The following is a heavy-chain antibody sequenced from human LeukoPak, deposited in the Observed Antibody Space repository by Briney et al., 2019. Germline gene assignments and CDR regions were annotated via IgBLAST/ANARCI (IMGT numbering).Heavy chain of an antibody. CDR2: INHSGST. J-gene: IGHJ4*02. Sequence: PSETLSLTCTVSGGSISSSGYYWSWIRQPPGKGLEWIGEINHSGSTNYNPSLKSRVTISVDTSKNQFSLKLSSVTAADTAVYYCARGLRSIAAYPYWGQGTLVTVSS. V-gene: IGHV4-39*07. D-gene: IGHD6-6*01. CDR3: ARGLRSIAAYPY. CDR1: GGSISSSGYY.